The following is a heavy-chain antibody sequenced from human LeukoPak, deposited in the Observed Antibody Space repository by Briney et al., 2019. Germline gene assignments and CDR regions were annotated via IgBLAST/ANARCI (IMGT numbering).Heavy chain of an antibody. V-gene: IGHV4-4*07. D-gene: IGHD5-18*01. CDR1: GGSISSYY. CDR2: IYTSGST. J-gene: IGHJ6*02. CDR3: ARDRGRGYSYGPEREYYYYGMDV. Sequence: SETLSLTCTVSGGSISSYYWSWIRQPAGKGLEWSGRIYTSGSTNYRPSLKSRVTMSVDTSKNQFSLKLSSVTAADTAVYYCARDRGRGYSYGPEREYYYYGMDVWGQGTTVTVSS.